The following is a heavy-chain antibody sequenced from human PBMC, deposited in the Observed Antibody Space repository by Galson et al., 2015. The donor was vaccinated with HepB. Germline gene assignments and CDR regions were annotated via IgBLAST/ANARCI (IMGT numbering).Heavy chain of an antibody. CDR1: GGSISSGPYY. V-gene: IGHV4-61*02. Sequence: TLSLTCTVSGGSISSGPYYWTWIRQPAGKGLEWIGRIFTRGSTNYNPSLKSRVSMSVDTSKNQFSLKLTSVTAADTAVYFCARALTQQWLGYNWFDPWGQGILVTVSS. CDR2: IFTRGST. J-gene: IGHJ5*02. D-gene: IGHD6-19*01. CDR3: ARALTQQWLGYNWFDP.